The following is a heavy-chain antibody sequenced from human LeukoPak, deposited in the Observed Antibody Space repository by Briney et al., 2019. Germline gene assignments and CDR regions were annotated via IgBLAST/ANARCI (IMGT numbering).Heavy chain of an antibody. CDR2: ISYTGST. D-gene: IGHD3-10*01. CDR3: ARDDYRGVTNFDP. V-gene: IGHV4-59*01. CDR1: GGSISPYF. J-gene: IGHJ5*02. Sequence: SETLSLTCTVAGGSISPYFWSWMRQTPGKGLEWIGYISYTGSTNYNPALKSRVTISVDTSKNQFSLQLTSVTAADTAVYYCARDDYRGVTNFDPWGQGTLVTVSS.